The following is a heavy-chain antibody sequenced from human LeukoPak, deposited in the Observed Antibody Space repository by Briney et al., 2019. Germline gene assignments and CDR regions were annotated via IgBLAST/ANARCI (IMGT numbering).Heavy chain of an antibody. CDR1: GFTFSSYG. Sequence: GRSLRLSCAASGFTFSSYGMHWVRQAPGKGLEWVAVISYDGSNKYYADSVKGRFTISRDNSKNTLYLQMNSLRAEDTAVYYCAEELIVGAGDYWGQGTLVTVSS. D-gene: IGHD1-26*01. V-gene: IGHV3-30*18. CDR3: AEELIVGAGDY. CDR2: ISYDGSNK. J-gene: IGHJ4*02.